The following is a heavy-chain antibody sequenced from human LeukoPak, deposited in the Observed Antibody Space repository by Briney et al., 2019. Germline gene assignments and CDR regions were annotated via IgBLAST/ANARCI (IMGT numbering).Heavy chain of an antibody. J-gene: IGHJ4*02. Sequence: SVKVSCKASGGTFSSYAISWVRQALGQGLEWMGRIIPILGIANYAQKFQGRVTITADKSTSTAYMELSSLRSEDTAVYYCASTSYYYDSSGYYPYFDYWGQGTLVTVSS. CDR3: ASTSYYYDSSGYYPYFDY. CDR1: GGTFSSYA. V-gene: IGHV1-69*04. D-gene: IGHD3-22*01. CDR2: IIPILGIA.